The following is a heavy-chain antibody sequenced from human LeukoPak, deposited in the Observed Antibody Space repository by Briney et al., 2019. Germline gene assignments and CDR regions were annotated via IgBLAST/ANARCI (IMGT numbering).Heavy chain of an antibody. V-gene: IGHV4-34*01. CDR3: ARLGCGGDCYSDY. Sequence: SETLSLTCAVYGGSFSGYYWSWIRQPPGKGLEWIGEINHSGSTNYNPSLKSRVTISVDTSKNQFSLKLSSVTAADTAVYYCARLGCGGDCYSDYWGQGTLVTVSS. CDR2: INHSGST. CDR1: GGSFSGYY. J-gene: IGHJ4*02. D-gene: IGHD2-21*02.